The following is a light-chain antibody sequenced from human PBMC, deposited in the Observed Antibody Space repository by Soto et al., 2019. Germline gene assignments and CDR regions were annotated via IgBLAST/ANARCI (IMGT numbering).Light chain of an antibody. J-gene: IGKJ4*02. CDR2: AGS. CDR1: QDIRSW. CDR3: QQTNSFPLT. Sequence: DIQMTQSPSSVSASVGDRVTINCRASQDIRSWVAWYQQTPGKAPELLIYAGSRLQTGVPSRFSGSGSGTDFSLTISSLQPEDVATYYCQQTNSFPLTVGGGTKVEIK. V-gene: IGKV1-12*01.